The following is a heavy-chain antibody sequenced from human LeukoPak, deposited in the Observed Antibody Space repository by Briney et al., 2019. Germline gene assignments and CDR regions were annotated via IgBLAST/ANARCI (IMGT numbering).Heavy chain of an antibody. D-gene: IGHD3-3*01. CDR1: GYTFTSYA. V-gene: IGHV1-69*13. CDR2: IIPIFGTA. Sequence: GASVKVSCKASGYTFTSYAISWVRQAPGQGLEWMGGIIPIFGTANYAQKFQGRVTITADESTSTAYMELSSLRSEDTAVYYCARDPSKRSGYYSRDKDYYYYGMDVWGQGTTVTVSS. CDR3: ARDPSKRSGYYSRDKDYYYYGMDV. J-gene: IGHJ6*02.